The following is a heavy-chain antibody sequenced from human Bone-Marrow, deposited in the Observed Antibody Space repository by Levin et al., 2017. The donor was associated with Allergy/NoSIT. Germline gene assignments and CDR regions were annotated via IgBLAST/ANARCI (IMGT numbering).Heavy chain of an antibody. CDR3: AKSRLPYTASSRVFDN. Sequence: QSGGSLRLSCAASGFTFSDYAMNWVRQAPGRGLEWVSTITGSGGTFHADSVQGRFTISRDNSKSTLFLQMNWLRAEATALYYCAKSRLPYTASSRVFDNGGQGTQVIVSS. J-gene: IGHJ4*02. D-gene: IGHD6-6*01. CDR2: ITGSGGT. CDR1: GFTFSDYA. V-gene: IGHV3-23*01.